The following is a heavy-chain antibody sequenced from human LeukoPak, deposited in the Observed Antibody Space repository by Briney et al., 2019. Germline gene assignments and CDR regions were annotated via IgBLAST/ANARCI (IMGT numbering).Heavy chain of an antibody. Sequence: GASVKVSCKASGYTFTSYGISWVRQAPGQGLEWMGWISAYNGNTNYAQKLQGRVTMTTDTSTSTAYMELRSLRSDDTAVYYCARDRGWTGYCTNGVCSSNWFDPWGQGTLVTVSS. V-gene: IGHV1-18*01. CDR2: ISAYNGNT. CDR3: ARDRGWTGYCTNGVCSSNWFDP. CDR1: GYTFTSYG. J-gene: IGHJ5*02. D-gene: IGHD2-8*01.